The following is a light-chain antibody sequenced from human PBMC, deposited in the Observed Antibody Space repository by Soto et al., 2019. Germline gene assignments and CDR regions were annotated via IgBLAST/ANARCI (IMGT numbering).Light chain of an antibody. J-gene: IGLJ1*01. CDR3: SSYIKTTTLYV. Sequence: QSALTQPASVSGSPGQSITISCTGTSSDVGGFDFVSWFQRRPGNAPRLIIYEVTNRPSGISDRFSGSKSGNTASLTISGLQAEDEADYFCSSYIKTTTLYVFGAGTKVTVL. CDR2: EVT. CDR1: SSDVGGFDF. V-gene: IGLV2-14*01.